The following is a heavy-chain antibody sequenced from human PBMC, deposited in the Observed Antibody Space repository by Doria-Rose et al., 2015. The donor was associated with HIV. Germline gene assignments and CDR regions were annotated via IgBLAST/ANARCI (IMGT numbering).Heavy chain of an antibody. CDR3: ARIKSSRWYHKYYFDF. CDR1: GVSLSSPGMG. V-gene: IGHV2-26*01. D-gene: IGHD6-13*01. CDR2: IFSDDES. Sequence: QESGPVLVKPTETLTLTCTVFGVSLSSPGMGVSWIRQPPGKALEWLANIFSDDESSYKPSLKSRLTISRGTSKSQVVLTMTDMDPVDTATYYCARIKSSRWYHKYYFDFWGQGTLVIVSA. J-gene: IGHJ4*02.